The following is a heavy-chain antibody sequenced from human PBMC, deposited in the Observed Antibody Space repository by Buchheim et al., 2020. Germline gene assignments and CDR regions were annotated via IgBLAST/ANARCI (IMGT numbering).Heavy chain of an antibody. Sequence: EVQLVESGGGLVQSGGSLRLSCAASTLMFETHWMDWVRQAPGKGLVWVSRIRSDGIYAVYADSVKGRFTISRDSAKNTLYLQMNSLRVDDTAVYYCTINPGYWGQGT. V-gene: IGHV3-74*01. D-gene: IGHD3-9*01. CDR3: TINPGY. J-gene: IGHJ4*02. CDR2: IRSDGIYA. CDR1: TLMFETHW.